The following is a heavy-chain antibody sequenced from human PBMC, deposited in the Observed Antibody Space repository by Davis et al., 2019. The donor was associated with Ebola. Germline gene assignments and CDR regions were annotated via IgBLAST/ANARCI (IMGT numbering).Heavy chain of an antibody. CDR3: ARAEYSGYD. CDR2: IYSGGST. J-gene: IGHJ4*02. Sequence: GESLKISCAASGFTVSSNCMSWVRQAPGKGLEWVSVIYSGGSTYYADSVKGRFTISRDNSKNTLYLQMNSLRAEDTAVYYCARAEYSGYDWGQGTLVTVSS. CDR1: GFTVSSNC. V-gene: IGHV3-53*01. D-gene: IGHD5-12*01.